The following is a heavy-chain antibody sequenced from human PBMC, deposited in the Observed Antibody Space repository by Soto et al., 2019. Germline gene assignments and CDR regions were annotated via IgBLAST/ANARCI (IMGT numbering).Heavy chain of an antibody. Sequence: EVQLVESGGGLVQPGRSLRLSCAASGFTFDDCAMHWVRQAPGKGLEWVSGISWNSGSIGYADSVKGRFTISRDNAKNSLYLQMNSLRAEDTALYYCAKVRGGSSSPIDYWGQGTLVTVSS. D-gene: IGHD6-6*01. V-gene: IGHV3-9*01. J-gene: IGHJ4*02. CDR1: GFTFDDCA. CDR3: AKVRGGSSSPIDY. CDR2: ISWNSGSI.